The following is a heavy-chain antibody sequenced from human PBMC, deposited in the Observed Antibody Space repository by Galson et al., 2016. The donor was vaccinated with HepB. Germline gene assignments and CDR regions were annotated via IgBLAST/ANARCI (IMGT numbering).Heavy chain of an antibody. CDR1: GFIFRNYG. CDR2: ISGSGGSP. D-gene: IGHD3-22*01. CDR3: AKDAVSFDSSGYYYANLDY. Sequence: SLRLSCASSGFIFRNYGMSWVRQAPGKGLEWVSGISGSGGSPYYADSVRGRLTISRDNSKNTLYLQMRSLRADDTAVYYCAKDAVSFDSSGYYYANLDYWGQGTLVTVSS. V-gene: IGHV3-23*01. J-gene: IGHJ4*02.